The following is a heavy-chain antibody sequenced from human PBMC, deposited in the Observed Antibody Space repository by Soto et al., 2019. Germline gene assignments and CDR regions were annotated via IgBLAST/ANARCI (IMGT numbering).Heavy chain of an antibody. CDR3: ARDGREASGMDV. CDR1: AGSSSSDY. J-gene: IGHJ6*02. Sequence: LXLTFAVPAGSSSSDYWSWVRQAPGKGLEWIGHIYYRGSTTYNPSLRSRSTISVDTSNNQFSLKLNSVTTADTAVYYCARDGREASGMDVWGQGTKVTVYS. CDR2: IYYRGST. V-gene: IGHV4-59*01. D-gene: IGHD1-26*01.